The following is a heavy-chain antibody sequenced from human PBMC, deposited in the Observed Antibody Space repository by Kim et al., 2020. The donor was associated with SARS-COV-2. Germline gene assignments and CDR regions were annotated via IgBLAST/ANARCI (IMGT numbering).Heavy chain of an antibody. CDR3: ARADSSGYYVYFDY. D-gene: IGHD3-22*01. CDR2: INTKTGNP. J-gene: IGHJ4*02. Sequence: ASVKVSCKASVYTFSSYSMNWVRQAPGQGLEWMGWINTKTGNPTYAQGFTGRFVFSLDTSVSTAYLQISSLKAEDTAMYYCARADSSGYYVYFDYWGQGTLVTVSS. V-gene: IGHV7-4-1*02. CDR1: VYTFSSYS.